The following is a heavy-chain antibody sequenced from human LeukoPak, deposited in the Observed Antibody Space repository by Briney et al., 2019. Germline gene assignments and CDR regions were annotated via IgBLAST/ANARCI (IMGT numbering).Heavy chain of an antibody. CDR1: GYTFTSYY. CDR3: ARVRCSGGSCYSGAFDI. Sequence: ASVKVSCKASGYTFTSYYMHWVRQAPGQGLEWMGIINPSGGSTSYAQKFQGRVTMTRDTSTSTVYMELSRLRSDDTAVYYCARVRCSGGSCYSGAFDIWGQGTMVTVSS. CDR2: INPSGGST. D-gene: IGHD2-15*01. J-gene: IGHJ3*02. V-gene: IGHV1-46*01.